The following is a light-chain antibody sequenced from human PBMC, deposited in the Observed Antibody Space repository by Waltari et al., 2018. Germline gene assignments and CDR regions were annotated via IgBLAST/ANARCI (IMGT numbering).Light chain of an antibody. Sequence: FMLTQPHSVSESRGKTITISCTRNSGSIASNYAQWFQQRPGSAPTTVIYEDHQRPSGVPDRFSGSFDRSSNSSSLTISGLKTEDEAEYYCQSYDGSGSWVFGGGTKLTVL. CDR1: SGSIASNY. CDR3: QSYDGSGSWV. CDR2: EDH. V-gene: IGLV6-57*04. J-gene: IGLJ3*02.